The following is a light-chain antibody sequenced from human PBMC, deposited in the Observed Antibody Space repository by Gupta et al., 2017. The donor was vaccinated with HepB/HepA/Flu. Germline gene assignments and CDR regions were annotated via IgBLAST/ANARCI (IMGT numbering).Light chain of an antibody. Sequence: DIQMTQSPSSLSASIGDRVIITCRASQSISTYLNWYQQESGKAPKLLIYAASNLQSGVPSRFSGSGSGTDFTLAIGSLQPEDFATYYFQQSYSTPITFGQGTRLQIK. CDR3: QQSYSTPIT. CDR1: QSISTY. CDR2: AAS. J-gene: IGKJ5*01. V-gene: IGKV1-39*01.